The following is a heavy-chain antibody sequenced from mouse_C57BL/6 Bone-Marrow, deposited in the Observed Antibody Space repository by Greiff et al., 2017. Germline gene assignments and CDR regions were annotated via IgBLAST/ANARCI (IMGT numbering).Heavy chain of an antibody. J-gene: IGHJ4*01. CDR3: ARQLRLLSYYYAMDY. Sequence: EVQLQQSGPVLVKPGASVKMSCKASGYTFTDYYMNWVKQSHGKSLEWIGVINPYNGGTSYNQKFKGKATLTVDKSSSTAYMGLNSLTSEDSAVYYCARQLRLLSYYYAMDYWGQGTSVTVSS. CDR2: INPYNGGT. CDR1: GYTFTDYY. D-gene: IGHD3-2*02. V-gene: IGHV1-19*01.